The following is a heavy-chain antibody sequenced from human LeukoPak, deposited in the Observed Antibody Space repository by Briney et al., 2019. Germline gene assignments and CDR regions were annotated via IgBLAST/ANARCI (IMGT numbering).Heavy chain of an antibody. CDR2: ISYDGSSK. V-gene: IGHV3-30*03. Sequence: GGSLRLSCAASEFTFSSYGMHWVRQAPGKGLEWVAVISYDGSSKDYVDSVKGRFTISRDNSKNTLYLQMSSLRAEDTAVYYCAREPMIDPRAFDIWGQGTMVTVSS. CDR1: EFTFSSYG. CDR3: AREPMIDPRAFDI. D-gene: IGHD3-22*01. J-gene: IGHJ3*02.